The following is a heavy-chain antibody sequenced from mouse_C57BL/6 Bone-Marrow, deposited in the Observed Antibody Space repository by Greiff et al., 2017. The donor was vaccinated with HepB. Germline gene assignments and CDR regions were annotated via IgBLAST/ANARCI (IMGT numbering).Heavy chain of an antibody. V-gene: IGHV1-61*01. J-gene: IGHJ1*03. CDR2: IYPSDSET. D-gene: IGHD1-1*01. CDR3: AREDTTIEGYWYFDV. Sequence: QVQLQQPGAELVRPGSSVKLSCKASGYTFTSHWMAWVKQRPGQGLEWIGNIYPSDSETHYNQNFKDKATLTVDKSSSTAYMQLSSLTSEDSAVYYCAREDTTIEGYWYFDVGGRGTAVTVTS. CDR1: GYTFTSHW.